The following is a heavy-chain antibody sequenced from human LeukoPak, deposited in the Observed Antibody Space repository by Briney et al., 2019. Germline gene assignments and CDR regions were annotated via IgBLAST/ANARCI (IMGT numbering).Heavy chain of an antibody. CDR1: GGSISSGGYY. Sequence: PSETLSLTCTVSGGSISSGGYYWSWIRQPPGKGLEWIGYIYHSGSTYYNPSLKSRVTISVDRSKNQFSLKLSSVTAADTAVYYCARAFSSSYDYWGQGALVTVSS. CDR2: IYHSGST. CDR3: ARAFSSSYDY. D-gene: IGHD6-6*01. V-gene: IGHV4-30-2*01. J-gene: IGHJ4*02.